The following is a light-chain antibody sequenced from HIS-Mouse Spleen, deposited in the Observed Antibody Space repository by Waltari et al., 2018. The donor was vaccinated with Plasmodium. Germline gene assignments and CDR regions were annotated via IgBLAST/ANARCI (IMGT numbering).Light chain of an antibody. CDR3: CSYAGSSTFV. V-gene: IGLV2-23*03. CDR1: SSDVGCYNL. J-gene: IGLJ3*02. Sequence: QSALTQPASVSGSPGQSITISCTGTSSDVGCYNLVSWYQQHPGKAPKLMIYEGSKRPSGVANRSSGSKSGNTASLTISGLQAEDEADYYCCSYAGSSTFVFGGGTKLTVL. CDR2: EGS.